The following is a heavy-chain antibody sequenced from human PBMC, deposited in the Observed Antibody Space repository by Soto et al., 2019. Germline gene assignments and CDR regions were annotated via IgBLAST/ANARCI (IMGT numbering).Heavy chain of an antibody. J-gene: IGHJ6*02. CDR1: GGTFSSYA. CDR3: ASHSGWYYYYGMDV. Sequence: QVQLVQSGAEVKKPGSSVKVSCKASGGTFSSYAISWVRQAPGQGLEWMGGIIPIFGTANYAQKFQGRVTIXAXEXXSTAYMELSSLRSEDTAVYYCASHSGWYYYYGMDVWGQGTTVTVSS. CDR2: IIPIFGTA. D-gene: IGHD3-22*01. V-gene: IGHV1-69*12.